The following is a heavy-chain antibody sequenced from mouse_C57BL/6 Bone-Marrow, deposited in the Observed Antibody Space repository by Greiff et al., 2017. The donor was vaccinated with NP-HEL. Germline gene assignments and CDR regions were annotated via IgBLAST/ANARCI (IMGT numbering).Heavy chain of an antibody. V-gene: IGHV2-2*01. D-gene: IGHD1-1*01. CDR1: GFSLTSYG. J-gene: IGHJ2*01. Sequence: VQLQQSGPGLVQPSQSLSITCTVSGFSLTSYGVHWVRQSPGKGLEWLGVIWSGGSTDYNAAFISRLSISKDNSKSQVFFKMNSLQADDTAIYYCARNNLPYYYDSSYSYFDYWGQGTTLTVSS. CDR3: ARNNLPYYYDSSYSYFDY. CDR2: IWSGGST.